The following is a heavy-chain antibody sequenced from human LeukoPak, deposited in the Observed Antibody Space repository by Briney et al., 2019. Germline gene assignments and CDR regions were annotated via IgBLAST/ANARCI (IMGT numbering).Heavy chain of an antibody. Sequence: GGSLRLSCAASGFTFSSYWISWVRQAPGKGLEWVANIKADGSEKYYVESVKGRFTISRDNTKNSVYLQMNSLRAEDTAVYYCARDSDVATYDYWGQGTLVTVSS. J-gene: IGHJ4*02. CDR3: ARDSDVATYDY. V-gene: IGHV3-7*01. D-gene: IGHD5-12*01. CDR1: GFTFSSYW. CDR2: IKADGSEK.